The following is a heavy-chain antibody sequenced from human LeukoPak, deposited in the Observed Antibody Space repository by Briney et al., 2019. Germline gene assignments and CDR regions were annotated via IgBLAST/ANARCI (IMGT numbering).Heavy chain of an antibody. Sequence: ASVKVSCKASGYXFTSYYIHWVRQAPGQGLEWMEIINPSGGSTSYAQKFQGRVTMTRDTSTSTVYMELSSLRSEDTAVYYCAREDSSGWYVFDYWGQGTLVTVSS. CDR1: GYXFTSYY. V-gene: IGHV1-46*01. J-gene: IGHJ4*02. D-gene: IGHD6-19*01. CDR3: AREDSSGWYVFDY. CDR2: INPSGGST.